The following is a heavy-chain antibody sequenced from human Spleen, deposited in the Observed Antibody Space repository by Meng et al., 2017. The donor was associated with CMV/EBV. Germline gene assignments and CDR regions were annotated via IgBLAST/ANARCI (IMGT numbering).Heavy chain of an antibody. D-gene: IGHD6-13*01. CDR2: INHSGST. Sequence: SETLSLTCAVYGGSFSGYYWSWIRQPPGKGLEWIGEINHSGSTNYNPSLKSRVTISVDTSEQFSLKLTSVTAADTAIYYCARVDFAVGIDCYYYGMDVWGQGTTVTVSS. V-gene: IGHV4-34*01. CDR3: ARVDFAVGIDCYYYGMDV. CDR1: GGSFSGYY. J-gene: IGHJ6*02.